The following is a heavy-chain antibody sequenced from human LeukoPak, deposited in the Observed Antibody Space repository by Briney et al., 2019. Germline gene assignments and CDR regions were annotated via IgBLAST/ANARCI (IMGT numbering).Heavy chain of an antibody. D-gene: IGHD3-3*01. CDR2: IYHSGST. CDR3: ARPRRYDFWSGYSD. CDR1: GGSISSGGYS. V-gene: IGHV4-30-2*01. Sequence: ASETLSLTCAVSGGSISSGGYSWSWIRQPPGKGLEWIGYIYHSGSTYYNPSLKSRVTISVDTSKNQFFLRLTSMTAADTAVYYCARPRRYDFWSGYSDWGHGTLVTVSS. J-gene: IGHJ4*01.